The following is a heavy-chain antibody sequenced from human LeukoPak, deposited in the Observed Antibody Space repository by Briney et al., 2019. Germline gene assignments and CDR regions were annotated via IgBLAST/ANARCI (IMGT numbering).Heavy chain of an antibody. CDR3: ARELTFGGVIFIPDY. CDR1: GFTFSSYW. V-gene: IGHV3-7*01. CDR2: IKQDGSEK. D-gene: IGHD3-16*02. J-gene: IGHJ4*02. Sequence: GGSLRLSCAASGFTFSSYWMSWVRQAPGKGLEWVANIKQDGSEKYYVDSVKGRFTISRDNAKNSLYLQMNSLRAEDTAVYYCARELTFGGVIFIPDYWGQGTLVTVSS.